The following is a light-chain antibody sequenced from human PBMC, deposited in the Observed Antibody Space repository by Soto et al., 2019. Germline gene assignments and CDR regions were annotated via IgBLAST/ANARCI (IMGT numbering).Light chain of an antibody. CDR2: ATS. V-gene: IGKV1-39*01. CDR1: QSITRY. J-gene: IGKJ4*01. Sequence: DFQMTQSPSSLSASVGDRVNITCRASQSITRYLNWYQQKPGKAPNLLIYATSNLQTGVPLRFSGSGFGTDFTLTINNLQHEDFANYYCQQSYSVPRTFGGGTKVEI. CDR3: QQSYSVPRT.